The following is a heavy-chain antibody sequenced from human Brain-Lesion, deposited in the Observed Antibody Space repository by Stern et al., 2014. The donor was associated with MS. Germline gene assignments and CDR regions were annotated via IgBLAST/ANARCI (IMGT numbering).Heavy chain of an antibody. D-gene: IGHD5-18*01. CDR1: GGTFGTYP. Sequence: VQLEASGPEVKKPGSSGQVSCKASGGTFGTYPITWLRQAPGQGLEWMGRIIPIFGSPNYAQKFQGRVTITADRSTTTVYMKLSSLKSDDAAVYYCAKDGPALVTNWFDPWGRGTLVTVSS. J-gene: IGHJ5*02. V-gene: IGHV1-69*06. CDR3: AKDGPALVTNWFDP. CDR2: IIPIFGSP.